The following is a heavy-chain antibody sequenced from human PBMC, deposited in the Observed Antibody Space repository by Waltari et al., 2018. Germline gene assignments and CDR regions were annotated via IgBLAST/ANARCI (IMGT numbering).Heavy chain of an antibody. D-gene: IGHD4-17*01. CDR1: GGSISSGDYY. CDR2: IYYSGST. CDR3: ARSTTVEDYYYYMDV. J-gene: IGHJ6*03. V-gene: IGHV4-30-4*08. Sequence: QVQLQESGPGMVKPSQTLSLTCTVSGGSISSGDYYWSWIRQPPGKGLEWIGYIYYSGSTYYNPSLKSRVTISVDTSKNQFSLKLSSVTAADTAVYYCARSTTVEDYYYYMDVWGKGTTVTVSS.